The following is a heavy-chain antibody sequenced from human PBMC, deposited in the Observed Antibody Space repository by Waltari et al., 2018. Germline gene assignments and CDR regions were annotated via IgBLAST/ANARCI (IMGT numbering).Heavy chain of an antibody. D-gene: IGHD3-16*01. V-gene: IGHV3-74*01. CDR2: INTDGSSA. CDR1: GFTLSSSY. Sequence: EVQLVESGGGLVQPGGSLRLSCEASGFTLSSSYMHWVRQVPGKGLVWGSRINTDGSSANDAGSVKGRFTNSRDNGKNTLYLQMNSLRAEDTAVYYCARDGGGNGYIHYWGQGTLVTVSS. J-gene: IGHJ4*02. CDR3: ARDGGGNGYIHY.